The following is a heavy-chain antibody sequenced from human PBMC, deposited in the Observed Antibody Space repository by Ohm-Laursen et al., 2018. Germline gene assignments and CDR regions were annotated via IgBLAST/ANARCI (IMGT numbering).Heavy chain of an antibody. CDR3: ARRKPGYSYGAGFDY. V-gene: IGHV4-34*01. CDR1: GGSFSGYY. CDR2: INHSGST. Sequence: GTLSLTCAVYGGSFSGYYWSWIRQPPGKGLEWIGEINHSGSTNYNPSLKSRVTISVDTSKNQFSLKLSSVTAADTAVYYCARRKPGYSYGAGFDYWGQGTLVTVSS. J-gene: IGHJ4*02. D-gene: IGHD5-18*01.